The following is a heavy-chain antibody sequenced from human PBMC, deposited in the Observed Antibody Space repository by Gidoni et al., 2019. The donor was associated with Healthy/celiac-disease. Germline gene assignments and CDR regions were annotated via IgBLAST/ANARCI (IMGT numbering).Heavy chain of an antibody. CDR2: NSAYNGNT. Sequence: QVQLVQPGAEVKKPGASVQFSFQASGYTFTSYGLSWVRQAPGQGLEWMGWNSAYNGNTNYAQKVQGRVTMTTDTSTSTAYMELRSLRADDTAVYYCARGRYCSSTSCLFDYWGQGTLVTVSS. V-gene: IGHV1-18*01. CDR3: ARGRYCSSTSCLFDY. J-gene: IGHJ4*02. D-gene: IGHD2-2*01. CDR1: GYTFTSYG.